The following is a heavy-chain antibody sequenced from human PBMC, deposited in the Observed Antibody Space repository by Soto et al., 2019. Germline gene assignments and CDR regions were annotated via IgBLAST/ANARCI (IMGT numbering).Heavy chain of an antibody. J-gene: IGHJ5*02. Sequence: EVQLLESGGGLVQPGGSLRLSCAASGFTFSSYAMSWVRQAPGKGLEWVSAISGSGGSTYYADSVKGRFTISRDNSKNTLYLQMNSLRAEDTAVYYCAKFQAQIHYYGDYENWFDPWGQGTLVTVSS. V-gene: IGHV3-23*01. D-gene: IGHD4-17*01. CDR1: GFTFSSYA. CDR3: AKFQAQIHYYGDYENWFDP. CDR2: ISGSGGST.